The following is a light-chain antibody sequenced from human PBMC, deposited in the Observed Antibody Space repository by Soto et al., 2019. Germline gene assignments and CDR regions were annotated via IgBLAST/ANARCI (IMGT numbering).Light chain of an antibody. CDR2: QDS. CDR1: KLGDGY. J-gene: IGLJ2*01. Sequence: SYELTQPPSVSVSPGQTASITCSGDKLGDGYVCWYQQKAGQSPVLVMYQDSKRPSGIPERFSGSNSGNTATLTISGTQSMDEADYYCQAWDSSTVVFGGGTQLTVL. V-gene: IGLV3-1*01. CDR3: QAWDSSTVV.